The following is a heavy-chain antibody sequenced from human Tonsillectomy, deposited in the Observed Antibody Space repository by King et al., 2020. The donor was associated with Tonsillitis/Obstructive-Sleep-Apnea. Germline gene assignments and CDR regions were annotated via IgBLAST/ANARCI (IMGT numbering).Heavy chain of an antibody. CDR2: ISAYNGNT. CDR1: GYTFTSYG. V-gene: IGHV1-18*01. D-gene: IGHD3-3*01. J-gene: IGHJ6*03. CDR3: ARAGPPGGTIFGVVIPYSYYYYYMDV. Sequence: VQLVESGAEVKKPGASVKVSCKASGYTFTSYGISGVRQAPGQGLEGMGWISAYNGNTNYAQKLQGRVTMTTDTSTSTAYMELRSRRSDDTAVYYCARAGPPGGTIFGVVIPYSYYYYYMDVWGKGTTVTVSS.